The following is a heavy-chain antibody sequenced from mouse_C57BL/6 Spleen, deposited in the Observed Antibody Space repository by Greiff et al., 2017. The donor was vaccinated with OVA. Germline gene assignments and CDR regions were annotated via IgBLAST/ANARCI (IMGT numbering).Heavy chain of an antibody. CDR3: ARDLRFTTVVATKAMDY. Sequence: EVKLMESGGGLVKPGGSLKLSCAASGFTFSSYAMSWVRQTPEKRLEWVATISDGGSYTYYPDNVKGRFTISIDNAKNNLYLQMSHLKSEDTAMYYCARDLRFTTVVATKAMDYWGQGTSVTVSS. J-gene: IGHJ4*01. D-gene: IGHD1-1*01. CDR2: ISDGGSYT. CDR1: GFTFSSYA. V-gene: IGHV5-4*01.